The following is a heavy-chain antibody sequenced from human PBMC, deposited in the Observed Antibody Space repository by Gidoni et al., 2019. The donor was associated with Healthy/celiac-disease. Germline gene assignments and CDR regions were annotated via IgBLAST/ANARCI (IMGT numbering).Heavy chain of an antibody. CDR1: GFTFSDYY. D-gene: IGHD2-21*02. V-gene: IGHV3-11*06. CDR2: ISSSSSYT. CDR3: ARVVVTAADDAFDI. Sequence: QVQLVESGGGLVKPGGSLRLSCAASGFTFSDYYMSWIRQAPGKGLEWVSYISSSSSYTNYADSVKGRFAISRDNAKNSLYLQMNSLRAEDTAVYYCARVVVTAADDAFDIWGQGTMVTVSS. J-gene: IGHJ3*02.